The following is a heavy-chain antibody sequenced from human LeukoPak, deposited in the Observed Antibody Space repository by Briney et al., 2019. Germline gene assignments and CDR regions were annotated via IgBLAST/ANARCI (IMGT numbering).Heavy chain of an antibody. CDR3: ARRGSYYNFDY. CDR1: GYSISSGYY. J-gene: IGHJ4*02. D-gene: IGHD1-26*01. CDR2: IYHSGST. Sequence: SETLSLTCAVSGYSISSGYYWGWIRQPPGKGLKWIGSIYHSGSTYYNPSLKSRVTISVDTSKNQFSLKLISVTAADTAVYYCARRGSYYNFDYWGQGTLVTVSS. V-gene: IGHV4-38-2*01.